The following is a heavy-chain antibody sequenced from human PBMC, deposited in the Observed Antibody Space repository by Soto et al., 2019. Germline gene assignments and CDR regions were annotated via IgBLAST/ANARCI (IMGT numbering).Heavy chain of an antibody. V-gene: IGHV3-15*07. D-gene: IGHD3-10*02. CDR2: IKSKTDGGTT. Sequence: GGSLRLSCAASGFTFSNAWMNWVRQAPGKGLEWVGRIKSKTDGGTTDYAAPVKGRFTISRDDSKNTLYLQMNSLKTEDTAVYYCTTGACCSDFHYYYYGMDVWGQGTTVTVSS. CDR3: TTGACCSDFHYYYYGMDV. J-gene: IGHJ6*02. CDR1: GFTFSNAW.